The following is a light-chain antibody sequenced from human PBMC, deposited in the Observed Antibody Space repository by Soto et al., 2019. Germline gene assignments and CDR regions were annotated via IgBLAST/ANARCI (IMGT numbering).Light chain of an antibody. V-gene: IGLV2-14*01. Sequence: QSALTQPASVSGSPGQSITISCTGTSSDVGGYNYVSWYQQHPGKAPKLMIYGVTNRPSGVSNRFSGSKSGNMASLTISGLQAEDEADYYCSSYSSTSTLEVFGGGTQLTVL. CDR1: SSDVGGYNY. CDR2: GVT. CDR3: SSYSSTSTLEV. J-gene: IGLJ2*01.